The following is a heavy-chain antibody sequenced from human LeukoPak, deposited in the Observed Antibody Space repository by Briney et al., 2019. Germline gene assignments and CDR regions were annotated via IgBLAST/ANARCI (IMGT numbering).Heavy chain of an antibody. V-gene: IGHV1-2*02. CDR1: GYTFTGYY. CDR3: ARVINWNHSALDY. CDR2: INPNSGGT. D-gene: IGHD1-14*01. J-gene: IGHJ4*02. Sequence: ASVKVSRKASGYTFTGYYMHWVRQAPGQGLEWMGWINPNSGGTNYAQKFQGRVTMTRDTSISTAYMELSRLRSDDTAVYYCARVINWNHSALDYWGQGTLVTVSS.